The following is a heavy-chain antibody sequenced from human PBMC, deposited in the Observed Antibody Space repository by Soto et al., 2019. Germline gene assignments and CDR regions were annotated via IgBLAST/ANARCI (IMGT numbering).Heavy chain of an antibody. CDR3: ARGGTIFGVVIAFARFDP. V-gene: IGHV4-34*01. CDR2: INHSGST. J-gene: IGHJ5*02. D-gene: IGHD3-3*01. CDR1: GGSFSGYY. Sequence: PSETLSLTCAVYGGSFSGYYWSWIRQPPGKGLEWIGEINHSGSTNYNPSLKSRVTISVDTSKNQFSLKLSSVTAADTAVYYCARGGTIFGVVIAFARFDPWGQGTLVTVSS.